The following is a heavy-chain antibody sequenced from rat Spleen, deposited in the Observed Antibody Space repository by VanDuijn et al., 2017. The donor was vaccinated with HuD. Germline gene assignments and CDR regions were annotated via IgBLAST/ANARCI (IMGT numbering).Heavy chain of an antibody. CDR1: GFTFSDYY. CDR2: ISYDGSST. Sequence: EVQLVESDGGLVQPGRSLKLSCAASGFTFSDYYMAWVRQAPTKGLEWVATISYDGSSTYYRDSVKGRFTISRDNAKSTLYLQMDSLRSEDTATYYCARQRYYEYMDAWGQGDSVTVSS. V-gene: IGHV5-29*01. J-gene: IGHJ4*01. D-gene: IGHD1-7*01. CDR3: ARQRYYEYMDA.